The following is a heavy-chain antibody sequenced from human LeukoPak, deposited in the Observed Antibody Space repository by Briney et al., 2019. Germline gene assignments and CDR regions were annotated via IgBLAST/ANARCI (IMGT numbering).Heavy chain of an antibody. CDR3: ARDPNPHDYGEYYFDY. Sequence: ASVKVSCKAAGYTFTGYYIHWVRQAPGQGLEWMGWINPNSGGTNYAQKFQGRVTMTRDTSISTAYMELSRLRSDDTAVYYCARDPNPHDYGEYYFDYWGQGTLVTVSS. D-gene: IGHD4-17*01. J-gene: IGHJ4*02. V-gene: IGHV1-2*02. CDR1: GYTFTGYY. CDR2: INPNSGGT.